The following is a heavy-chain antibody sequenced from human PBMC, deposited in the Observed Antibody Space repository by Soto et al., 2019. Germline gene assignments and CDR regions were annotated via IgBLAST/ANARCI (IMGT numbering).Heavy chain of an antibody. CDR3: ARIETGRVVTRQNCLDP. CDR2: INAGNGNT. D-gene: IGHD2-21*02. J-gene: IGHJ5*02. Sequence: QVHLVQSGAEVKKPGASVKVSCKASGYTFTSYAMHWVRQAPGQRLEWMGCINAGNGNTKYSQNFQGRVTINRDTSASTAYMELSSLRSEVKSVYYCARIETGRVVTRQNCLDPWGQGTLVTVSS. V-gene: IGHV1-3*01. CDR1: GYTFTSYA.